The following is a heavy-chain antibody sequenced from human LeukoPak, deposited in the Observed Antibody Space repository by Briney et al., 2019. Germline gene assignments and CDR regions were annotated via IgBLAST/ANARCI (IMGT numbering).Heavy chain of an antibody. Sequence: SGRSLRLSCAASGFIFSSYAMHWVRQAPGKGLEWVAVISYDGSNKYYADSVKGRFTISRDNSKNTLYLQMNSLRAEDTAVYYCARDHHDAFDIWGQGTMVTVSS. CDR2: ISYDGSNK. CDR3: ARDHHDAFDI. J-gene: IGHJ3*02. CDR1: GFIFSSYA. V-gene: IGHV3-30-3*01.